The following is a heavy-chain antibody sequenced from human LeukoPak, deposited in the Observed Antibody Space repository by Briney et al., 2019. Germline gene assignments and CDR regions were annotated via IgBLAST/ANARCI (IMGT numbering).Heavy chain of an antibody. CDR3: TAEDYGDYVPDY. Sequence: GGSLRLSCAASGFTFSKAWMSWVRQAPGKGLEWVGQIKSKTDGGTTDYAAPVKGRFTISRDDSKNSLYLLMNSLKTEDTAVYYCTAEDYGDYVPDYWGQGTLVTVSS. D-gene: IGHD4-17*01. CDR1: GFTFSKAW. V-gene: IGHV3-15*01. CDR2: IKSKTDGGTT. J-gene: IGHJ4*02.